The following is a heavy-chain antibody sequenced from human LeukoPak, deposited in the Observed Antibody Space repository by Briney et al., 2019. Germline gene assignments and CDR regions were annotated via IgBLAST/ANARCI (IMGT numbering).Heavy chain of an antibody. Sequence: PGGSLRLSCAASGFTFDDYAMHWVRQAPGKGLEWVSGISWNSGSIGYADSVKGRFTISRGNAKNSLYLQMNSLRAEDTALYYCAKALYSNPTAFDYWGQGTLVTVSS. CDR2: ISWNSGSI. D-gene: IGHD4-11*01. V-gene: IGHV3-9*01. CDR3: AKALYSNPTAFDY. J-gene: IGHJ4*02. CDR1: GFTFDDYA.